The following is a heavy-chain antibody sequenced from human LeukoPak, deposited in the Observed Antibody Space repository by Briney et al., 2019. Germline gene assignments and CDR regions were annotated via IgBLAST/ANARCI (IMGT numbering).Heavy chain of an antibody. CDR3: AKDPYYYDSSGYYIDY. CDR2: IRYDGSNK. V-gene: IGHV3-30*02. Sequence: GGSLRLSCAGSGFNFNNYAMSWVRQAPGKGLEWVAFIRYDGSNKYYADSVKGRFTISRDNSKNTLYLQMNSLRAEDTAVYYCAKDPYYYDSSGYYIDYWGQGTLVTVSS. J-gene: IGHJ4*01. D-gene: IGHD3-22*01. CDR1: GFNFNNYA.